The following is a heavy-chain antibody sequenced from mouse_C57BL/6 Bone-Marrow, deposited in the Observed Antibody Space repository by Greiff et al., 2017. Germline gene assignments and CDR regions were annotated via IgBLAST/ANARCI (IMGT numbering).Heavy chain of an antibody. J-gene: IGHJ4*01. V-gene: IGHV1-52*01. Sequence: QVQLQQPGAELVRPGSSVKLSCKASGYTFTSYWMHWVKQRPIQGLEWIGNIYPSDSETHYNQKFKDKATLTVDKSSSTAYMQLSSLTSEDSAVYYCARGMSTGAMEYGGQGTSVTVS. D-gene: IGHD5-1*01. CDR3: ARGMSTGAMEY. CDR1: GYTFTSYW. CDR2: IYPSDSET.